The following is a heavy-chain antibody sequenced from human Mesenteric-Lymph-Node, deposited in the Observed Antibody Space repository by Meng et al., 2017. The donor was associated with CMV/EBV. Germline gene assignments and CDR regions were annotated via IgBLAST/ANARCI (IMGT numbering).Heavy chain of an antibody. Sequence: CTVSGGSISGYYWSWIRQSPGKGLEYIGHISDSGSPDYNPSLQSRVTISADTSKTQFSLNVKSVTAADTAVYYCARGGASSIWFDPWGQGILVTVSS. CDR3: ARGGASSIWFDP. J-gene: IGHJ5*02. V-gene: IGHV4-59*01. CDR1: GGSISGYY. CDR2: ISDSGSP. D-gene: IGHD6-6*01.